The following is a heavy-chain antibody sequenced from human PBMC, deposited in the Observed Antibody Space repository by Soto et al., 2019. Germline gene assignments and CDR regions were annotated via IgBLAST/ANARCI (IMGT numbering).Heavy chain of an antibody. Sequence: GGSLRLSCAASGFTFSNAWMSWVRQAPGKGLEWVGRIKSKTDGGTTDYAAPVKGRFTISRDDSKNTLYLQMNSLKTEDTAVYYCTTERYYYGSGSFLGPNWFDPWGQGTLVTVSS. CDR2: IKSKTDGGTT. D-gene: IGHD3-10*01. CDR3: TTERYYYGSGSFLGPNWFDP. J-gene: IGHJ5*02. CDR1: GFTFSNAW. V-gene: IGHV3-15*01.